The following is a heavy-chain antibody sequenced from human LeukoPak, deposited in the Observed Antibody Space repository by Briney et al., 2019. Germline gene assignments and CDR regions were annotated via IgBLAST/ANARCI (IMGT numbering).Heavy chain of an antibody. CDR3: ARDGDGSGLYYFDY. CDR2: IWYDGSNK. Sequence: GRSLRLSCAASGFTFSSYGMHWVRQAPGKGLEWVAVIWYDGSNKYYADSVKGRFTISRDNSKNTLYLQMNSLRAEDTAVYYCARDGDGSGLYYFDYWGQGTLVIVSS. D-gene: IGHD3-10*01. J-gene: IGHJ4*02. V-gene: IGHV3-33*01. CDR1: GFTFSSYG.